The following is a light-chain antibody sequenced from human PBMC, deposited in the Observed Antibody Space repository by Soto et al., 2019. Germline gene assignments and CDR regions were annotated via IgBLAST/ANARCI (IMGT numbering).Light chain of an antibody. CDR3: QQYYSYPRT. Sequence: DIVMTQSPATLSVSVGDRVTLTCRASQSISSYLAWYQQQPGKAPNLLIYTASTLKSGVPSRFSGSGSGTDFTLTISSLQPEDFATYYCQQYYSYPRTFGQGTKVDIK. J-gene: IGKJ1*01. V-gene: IGKV1-39*01. CDR2: TAS. CDR1: QSISSY.